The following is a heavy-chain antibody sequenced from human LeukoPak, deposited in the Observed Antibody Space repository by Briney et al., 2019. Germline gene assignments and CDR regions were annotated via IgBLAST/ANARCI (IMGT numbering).Heavy chain of an antibody. Sequence: SETLSLTCTVSGGSISSYYWNWIRQPAGKGLEWIGRVYTSGSTNYHPSLKSRVAMSVDTSKNQFSLNLSSVTAADTAVYYCARGTGYSLGHWGPGTLVTVSS. V-gene: IGHV4-4*07. D-gene: IGHD5-18*01. CDR1: GGSISSYY. CDR2: VYTSGST. CDR3: ARGTGYSLGH. J-gene: IGHJ4*02.